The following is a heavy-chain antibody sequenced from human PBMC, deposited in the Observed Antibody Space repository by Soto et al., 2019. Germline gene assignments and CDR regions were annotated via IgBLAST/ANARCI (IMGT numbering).Heavy chain of an antibody. CDR3: ARPIVGATTGYYYYYGMDV. J-gene: IGHJ6*02. CDR2: IIPIFGTA. V-gene: IGHV1-69*13. Sequence: ASVKVSCKASGGTFSSYAISWVRQAPGQGLEWMGGIIPIFGTANYAQKFQGRVTITADESTSTAYMELSSLRSEDTAVYYCARPIVGATTGYYYYYGMDVWGQGTTVTVSS. CDR1: GGTFSSYA. D-gene: IGHD1-26*01.